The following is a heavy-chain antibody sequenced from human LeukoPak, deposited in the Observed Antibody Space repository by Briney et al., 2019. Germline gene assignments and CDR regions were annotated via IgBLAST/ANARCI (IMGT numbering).Heavy chain of an antibody. D-gene: IGHD3-10*01. V-gene: IGHV3-23*01. J-gene: IGHJ4*02. CDR3: GGYDGSGSYPVDY. CDR1: GFTFSSYA. Sequence: AGGSLRLSCAASGFTFSSYAMSWVRQAPGKRLGWVSAIRGSGCSTYYADSVKGRFTISRDNSKTTLYLQLNSLRAEDTAVYYCGGYDGSGSYPVDYWGQGTLVTVSS. CDR2: IRGSGCST.